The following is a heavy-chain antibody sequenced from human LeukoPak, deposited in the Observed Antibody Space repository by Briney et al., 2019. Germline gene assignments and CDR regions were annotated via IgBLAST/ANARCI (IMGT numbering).Heavy chain of an antibody. D-gene: IGHD3-16*01. V-gene: IGHV4-39*07. J-gene: IGHJ4*02. Sequence: SETLSLTCTVSGGSISSSSYYWGWIRQPPGKGLEWIGSIYYSGSTYYNPSLKSRVTISVDTSKNQFSLKLSSVTAADAAVYYCARSADTLLGYWGQGTLVTVSS. CDR3: ARSADTLLGY. CDR2: IYYSGST. CDR1: GGSISSSSYY.